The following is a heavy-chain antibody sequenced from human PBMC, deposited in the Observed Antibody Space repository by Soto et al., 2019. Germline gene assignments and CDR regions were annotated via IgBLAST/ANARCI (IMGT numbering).Heavy chain of an antibody. CDR3: ATGLLAAAPLNY. J-gene: IGHJ4*02. CDR1: RVTFSDYA. Sequence: KVSFKASRVTFSDYAISWVRQSPGQGLEWMGGIIPLSASAKVAQKFQGRVAITADKSTRTAYMELTNVRSEDTAIYYCATGLLAAAPLNYWGQGTLVTVSS. V-gene: IGHV1-69*06. D-gene: IGHD6-13*01. CDR2: IIPLSASA.